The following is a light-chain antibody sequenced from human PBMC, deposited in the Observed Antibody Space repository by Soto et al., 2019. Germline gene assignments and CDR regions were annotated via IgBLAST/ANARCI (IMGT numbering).Light chain of an antibody. J-gene: IGLJ2*01. V-gene: IGLV1-40*01. CDR1: SSNIGAGYD. Sequence: QAVVTQPPSVSGAPGQRVTISCTGSSSNIGAGYDVHWYQQLPGTAPKLLIYGNSNRPSGVPDRFSGSKSGTSASLAITGLLAEYEADYYCQSSDSCLSGHVVFGGGTKFTVL. CDR3: QSSDSCLSGHVV. CDR2: GNS.